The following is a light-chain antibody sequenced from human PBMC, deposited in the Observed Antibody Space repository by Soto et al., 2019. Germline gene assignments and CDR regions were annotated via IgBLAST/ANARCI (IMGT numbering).Light chain of an antibody. CDR1: SSDIGAYNF. CDR3: TSWTTSTTMI. J-gene: IGLJ2*01. V-gene: IGLV2-14*03. Sequence: QSALTQPASVSGSPGQSITISCTGTSSDIGAYNFVSWYQQHPGKAPKLMLYDVNIRPSGGSNRFSGSKSGNTAYLTISGLQAEDEADYYCTSWTTSTTMIFGGGTKVTVL. CDR2: DVN.